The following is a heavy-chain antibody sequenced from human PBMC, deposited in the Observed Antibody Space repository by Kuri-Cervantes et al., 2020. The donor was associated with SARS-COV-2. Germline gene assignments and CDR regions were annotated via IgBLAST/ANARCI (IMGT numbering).Heavy chain of an antibody. CDR2: IYYTGTT. D-gene: IGHD4-17*01. Sequence: LSCTVSGGSIDSSSIYWGWIRQPPGKGLEWIGNIYYTGTTYYNPSLKNRVTISVDTSKEQFSLKLSSVTAADTAIYYCATFTVTTKFDNWGQGTLVTVSS. J-gene: IGHJ4*02. CDR3: ATFTVTTKFDN. CDR1: GGSIDSSSIY. V-gene: IGHV4-39*01.